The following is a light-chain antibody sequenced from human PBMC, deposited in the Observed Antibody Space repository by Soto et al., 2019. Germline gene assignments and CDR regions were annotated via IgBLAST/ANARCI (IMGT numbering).Light chain of an antibody. J-gene: IGKJ1*01. CDR1: QTISSW. Sequence: DILMTQSPSTLSASVGDTVAITCRASQTISSWVAWYQQKPGRAPKLLIYDASNLETGVPSRFSGSGSGTDFTFTIRSLQPEDIATYYCQQSYSTPQTFGQGTKVDIK. V-gene: IGKV1-5*01. CDR2: DAS. CDR3: QQSYSTPQT.